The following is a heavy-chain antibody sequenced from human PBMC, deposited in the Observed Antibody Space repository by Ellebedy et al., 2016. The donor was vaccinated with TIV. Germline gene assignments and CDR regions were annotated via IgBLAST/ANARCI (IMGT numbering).Heavy chain of an antibody. D-gene: IGHD2-15*01. CDR2: ISSSGSTI. CDR1: GFTFSDYY. V-gene: IGHV3-11*01. J-gene: IGHJ5*02. CDR3: ARDGGYCSGGSCYENWFDP. Sequence: GGSLRLXCAASGFTFSDYYMSWIRQAPGKGLEWVSYISSSGSTIYYADSVKGRFTISRDNAKNSLYLQMNSLRAEDTAVYYCARDGGYCSGGSCYENWFDPWGQGTLVTVSS.